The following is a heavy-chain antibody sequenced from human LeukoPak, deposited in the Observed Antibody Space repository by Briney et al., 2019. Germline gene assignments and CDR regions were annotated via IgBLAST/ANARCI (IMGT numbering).Heavy chain of an antibody. Sequence: SETLSLTCTVSGGSISSSSCYWGWIRQPPGKGLEWIGSIYYSGSTYYNPSLKSRVTISVDTSKNQFSLKLSSVTAADTAVYYCARDRHEHDYGDYYGWFDPWGQGTLVTVSS. CDR3: ARDRHEHDYGDYYGWFDP. CDR2: IYYSGST. V-gene: IGHV4-39*07. J-gene: IGHJ5*02. D-gene: IGHD4-17*01. CDR1: GGSISSSSCY.